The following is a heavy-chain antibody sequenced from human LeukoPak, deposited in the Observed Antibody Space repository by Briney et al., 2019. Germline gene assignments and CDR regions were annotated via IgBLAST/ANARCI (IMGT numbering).Heavy chain of an antibody. CDR1: GGTFSSYA. Sequence: ASVKVSCKASGGTFSSYAISWVRQAPGQGLEWMGGIIPIFGTANYAQKFQGRVTITTDESTSTAYMELSSLRSEDTAVYYCGIAARGAFDIWGQGTMVTVSS. CDR2: IIPIFGTA. J-gene: IGHJ3*02. CDR3: GIAARGAFDI. V-gene: IGHV1-69*05. D-gene: IGHD6-6*01.